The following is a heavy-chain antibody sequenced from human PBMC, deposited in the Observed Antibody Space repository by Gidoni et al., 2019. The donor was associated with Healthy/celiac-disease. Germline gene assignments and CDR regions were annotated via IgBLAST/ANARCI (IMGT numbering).Heavy chain of an antibody. V-gene: IGHV3-30*03. CDR1: GFTFSSYG. CDR3: ARAGDGDYEVFFGAFDI. CDR2: ISYDGSNK. D-gene: IGHD4-17*01. J-gene: IGHJ3*02. Sequence: QVQLVESGGGVVQPGRSLRLSCAASGFTFSSYGMHWVRQAPGKGLEWVAVISYDGSNKYYADSVKGRFTISRDNSKNTLYLQMNSLRAEDTAVYYCARAGDGDYEVFFGAFDIWGQGTMVTVSS.